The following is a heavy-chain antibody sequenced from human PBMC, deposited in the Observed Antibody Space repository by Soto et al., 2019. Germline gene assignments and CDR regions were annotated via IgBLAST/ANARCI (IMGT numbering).Heavy chain of an antibody. V-gene: IGHV3-30*03. Sequence: QVQLVESGGCVVQPGRSLRLSCAASGFTFSSYGMHWVRQAPGKGLEWVAVISHDVSNKYYADSVKGRFTISRDNSTNTLHLQMNSLRAEDTAVYYCATNSYGYVSTYYFDYWGQGTLVTVSS. CDR3: ATNSYGYVSTYYFDY. D-gene: IGHD5-18*01. CDR2: ISHDVSNK. CDR1: GFTFSSYG. J-gene: IGHJ4*02.